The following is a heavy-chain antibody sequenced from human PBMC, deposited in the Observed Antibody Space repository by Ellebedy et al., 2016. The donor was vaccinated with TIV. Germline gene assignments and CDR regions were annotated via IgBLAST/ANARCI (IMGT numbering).Heavy chain of an antibody. D-gene: IGHD3-22*01. V-gene: IGHV4-34*01. CDR3: ARDAYYYDSSGYYPLAGFDY. J-gene: IGHJ4*02. Sequence: SETLSLTCAVYGGSFSGYYWSWIRQPPGKGLEWIGEINHSGSTNYNPSLKSRVTISVDTSKNQFSLKLSSVTAADTAVYYCARDAYYYDSSGYYPLAGFDYWGQGTLVTVSS. CDR1: GGSFSGYY. CDR2: INHSGST.